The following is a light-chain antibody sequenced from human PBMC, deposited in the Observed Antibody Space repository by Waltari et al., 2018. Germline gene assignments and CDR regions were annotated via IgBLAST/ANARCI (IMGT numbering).Light chain of an antibody. V-gene: IGKV3-11*01. CDR2: DPS. Sequence: AWYQQKPGQAPRLLISDPSNRATGIPARFSGSGSGTDFTLTISSLEPEDFAVYYCQQRSNWPPVSTFGQGTKLEIK. J-gene: IGKJ2*02. CDR3: QQRSNWPPVST.